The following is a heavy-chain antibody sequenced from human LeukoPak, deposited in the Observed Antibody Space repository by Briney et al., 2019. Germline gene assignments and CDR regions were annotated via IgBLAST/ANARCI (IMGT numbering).Heavy chain of an antibody. J-gene: IGHJ3*02. Sequence: GGSLRLSCAASGFSFSTYSMNWVRQAPGKGLEWVSSISRSSSYIYYADSVKGRYTISRDNSKNTLYLQMNSLRVEDTAVYYCAKGWSGYDAFDIWGQGTMVTVSS. D-gene: IGHD3-3*01. CDR2: ISRSSSYI. CDR3: AKGWSGYDAFDI. CDR1: GFSFSTYS. V-gene: IGHV3-21*04.